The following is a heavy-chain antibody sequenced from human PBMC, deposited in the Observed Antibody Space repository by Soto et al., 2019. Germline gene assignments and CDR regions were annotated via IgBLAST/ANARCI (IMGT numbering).Heavy chain of an antibody. CDR3: PPPPRPSNTAACET. V-gene: IGHV3-7*01. CDR1: GLAFSTYW. Sequence: GRSLRLSFXVXGLAFSTYWMSWVRQAPGKGLEWVANVNQAGSERYCVNSVKGRFTISRDDANNSVDLQMTSLRADDKAVVLCPPPPRPSNTAACETCAQGTPVTFSS. D-gene: IGHD6-6*01. CDR2: VNQAGSER. J-gene: IGHJ5*02.